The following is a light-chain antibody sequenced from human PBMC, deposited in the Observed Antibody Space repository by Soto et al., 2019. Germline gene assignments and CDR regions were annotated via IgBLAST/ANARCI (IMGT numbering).Light chain of an antibody. CDR2: GAS. J-gene: IGKJ4*01. Sequence: EVELTQSPDILSVSPGETATLSCRASQSVRSNLAWYQQKPGQAPRLLIYGASTRATGIPARFSGSGSGREFTLTISSLQSDDFGLYYCQQYNIWPPLTFGGGTKVEIK. V-gene: IGKV3-15*01. CDR1: QSVRSN. CDR3: QQYNIWPPLT.